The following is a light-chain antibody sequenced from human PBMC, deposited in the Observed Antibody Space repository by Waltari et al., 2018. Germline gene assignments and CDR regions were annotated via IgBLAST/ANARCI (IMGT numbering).Light chain of an antibody. Sequence: DIQMTQSPSTLSASVGDRVTITCRASQSISSWLAWYQQQPGKAPKLLIYKGSSLESGVPSRFSGSGAGTEFTLTISSLQPDDFATYYCQQYNSYLFTFGPGTKVDIK. CDR3: QQYNSYLFT. J-gene: IGKJ3*01. V-gene: IGKV1-5*03. CDR1: QSISSW. CDR2: KGS.